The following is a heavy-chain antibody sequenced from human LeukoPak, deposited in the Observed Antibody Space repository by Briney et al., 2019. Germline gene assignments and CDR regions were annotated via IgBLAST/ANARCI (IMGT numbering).Heavy chain of an antibody. CDR2: VYYSGGT. J-gene: IGHJ5*01. CDR1: GASISSSIHY. CDR3: ARVTTGSTTLDS. Sequence: SETLSLTCAVSGASISSSIHYWGWVRQPPGKGLEWIGSVYYSGGTYYNPSLESRLTISVDTSNNRYSLKLKSVTAADTAVFYCARVTTGSTTLDSWGQGILVTVSS. V-gene: IGHV4-39*02. D-gene: IGHD1-1*01.